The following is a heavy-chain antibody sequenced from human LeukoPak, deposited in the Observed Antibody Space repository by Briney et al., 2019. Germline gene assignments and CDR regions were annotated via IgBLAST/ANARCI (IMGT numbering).Heavy chain of an antibody. Sequence: GGSLRLSCAASGFTFSSYAMSWVRQAPGKGLEWVSAISGSGGSTYYADSVKGRFTISRDNSKNTLYLQMNSLRAEDTAVYYCAKGKRRTSGWSPFDYWGQGTLVTVSS. D-gene: IGHD6-19*01. CDR3: AKGKRRTSGWSPFDY. CDR1: GFTFSSYA. J-gene: IGHJ4*02. CDR2: ISGSGGST. V-gene: IGHV3-23*01.